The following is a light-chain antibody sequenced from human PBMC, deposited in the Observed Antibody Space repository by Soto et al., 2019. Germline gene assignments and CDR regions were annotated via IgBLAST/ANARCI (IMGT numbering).Light chain of an antibody. CDR2: GHS. CDR1: TSNIGAGYD. V-gene: IGLV1-40*01. Sequence: QSVLTQPPSVSGAPGQRVTIACTGSTSNIGAGYDVHWYRHLPGAAPKLLLSGHSHRPSGVPDRLSGSKSGTSASLAITGLQAEDEADYYCGTWDSSLSVGVFGGGTQLTVL. CDR3: GTWDSSLSVGV. J-gene: IGLJ3*02.